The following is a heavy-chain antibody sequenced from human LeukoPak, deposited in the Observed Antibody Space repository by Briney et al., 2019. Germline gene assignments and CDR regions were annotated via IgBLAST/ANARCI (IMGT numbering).Heavy chain of an antibody. J-gene: IGHJ6*03. V-gene: IGHV4-34*01. CDR1: GGSFSGYY. CDR3: ARLPVYYDFWSGIFDYYYYMDV. D-gene: IGHD3-3*01. Sequence: SETLSLTCAVYGGSFSGYYWSWIRQPPGKGLEWIGEINHSGSTNYNPSLKSRVTISVDTSKNQFSLKLSSVTAADTAVYYCARLPVYYDFWSGIFDYYYYMDVWGKGTTVTVSS. CDR2: INHSGST.